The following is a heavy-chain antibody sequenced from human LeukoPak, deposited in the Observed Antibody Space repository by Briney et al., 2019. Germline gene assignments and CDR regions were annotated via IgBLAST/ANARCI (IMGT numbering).Heavy chain of an antibody. J-gene: IGHJ6*02. CDR2: IYYSGST. CDR3: ARAEKWEPGLYSYYGMDV. D-gene: IGHD1-26*01. V-gene: IGHV4-59*01. Sequence: SETLSLTCTVSGGSISNYYWTWIRQPPGKGLEWIGYIYYSGSTNYNPSLKSRVTISVDTSKNQFSLKLTSVTAADTAVYYCARAEKWEPGLYSYYGMDVWGQGTTVTVSS. CDR1: GGSISNYY.